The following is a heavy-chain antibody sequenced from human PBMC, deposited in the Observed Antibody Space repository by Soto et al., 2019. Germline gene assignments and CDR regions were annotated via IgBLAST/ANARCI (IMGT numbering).Heavy chain of an antibody. V-gene: IGHV4-34*02. CDR1: GEPFTDHF. D-gene: IGHD2-8*01. CDR3: ARGRVTNYYYYGADV. Sequence: QVQLQQWGAGLLKPSETLSLTCAVSGEPFTDHFCTWIRQAPGKGLEWIGEINHGGRTYFNPSLKSRVTLSVDTSKNQSSLVLVSLTAADTGVYYCARGRVTNYYYYGADVWGQGTTVTVSS. CDR2: INHGGRT. J-gene: IGHJ6*02.